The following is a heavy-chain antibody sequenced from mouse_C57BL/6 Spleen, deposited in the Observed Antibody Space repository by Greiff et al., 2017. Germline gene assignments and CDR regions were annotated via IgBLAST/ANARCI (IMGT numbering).Heavy chain of an antibody. CDR3: VRHYGSSYDAMDY. CDR2: IRSKSNNYAT. D-gene: IGHD1-1*01. J-gene: IGHJ4*01. CDR1: GFSFNTYA. Sequence: EVQGVESGGGLVQPKGSLKLSCAASGFSFNTYAMNWVRQAPGKGLKWVARIRSKSNNYATYYADSVKDRFTISRDDSESMLYLQMNNLKTEDTAMYYCVRHYGSSYDAMDYWGQGTSVTVSS. V-gene: IGHV10-1*01.